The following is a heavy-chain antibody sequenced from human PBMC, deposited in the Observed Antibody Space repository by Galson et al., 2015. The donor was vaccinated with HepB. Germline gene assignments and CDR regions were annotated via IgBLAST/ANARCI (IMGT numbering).Heavy chain of an antibody. D-gene: IGHD6-13*01. CDR2: T. V-gene: IGHV5-51*01. Sequence: TRYSPSFQGQVTISADKSISTAYLQWSSLKASDTAMYYCARHTLTATGRVDYWGQGTLVTVSS. CDR3: ARHTLTATGRVDY. J-gene: IGHJ4*02.